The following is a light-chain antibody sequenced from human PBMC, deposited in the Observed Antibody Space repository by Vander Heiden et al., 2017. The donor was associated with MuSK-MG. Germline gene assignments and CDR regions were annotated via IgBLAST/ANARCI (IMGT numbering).Light chain of an antibody. Sequence: DIVMTQSPVSLAVSLGERATINCKSSQTVLSSSNNKTYLAWYQHQPGQPPKLLIYWASARASGVPERFSGSGSGTDFSLTISSLQAEDVAVYYCQQFHSPPPTYTFGQGTKLEIK. V-gene: IGKV4-1*01. CDR2: WAS. J-gene: IGKJ2*01. CDR1: QTVLSSSNNKTY. CDR3: QQFHSPPPTYT.